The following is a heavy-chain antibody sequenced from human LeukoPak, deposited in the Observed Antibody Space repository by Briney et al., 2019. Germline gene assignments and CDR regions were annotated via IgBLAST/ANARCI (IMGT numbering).Heavy chain of an antibody. D-gene: IGHD3-3*01. Sequence: SETLSLTCTVSGGSISSYYWSWIRQPAGQGLEWIGRIYTSGSTNYNPSLKSRVTMSVDTSKNQFSLKLSSVTAADTAVYYCARDGNDFWSGPNWFDPWGQGTLVTVSS. J-gene: IGHJ5*02. CDR2: IYTSGST. V-gene: IGHV4-4*07. CDR1: GGSISSYY. CDR3: ARDGNDFWSGPNWFDP.